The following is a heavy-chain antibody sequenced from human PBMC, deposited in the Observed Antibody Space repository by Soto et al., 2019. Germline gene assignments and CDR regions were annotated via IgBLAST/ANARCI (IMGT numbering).Heavy chain of an antibody. D-gene: IGHD5-12*01. Sequence: PGESLKISCKGSGYSFTSYWIGWVRQMPGKGLEWMGIIYPGDSDTRYSPSFQGQVTISADKSISTAYLQWSSLKASDTAVYYCARDPQRWLQPFLYYYYGMDVWGQGTTVTVSS. CDR2: IYPGDSDT. CDR3: ARDPQRWLQPFLYYYYGMDV. CDR1: GYSFTSYW. J-gene: IGHJ6*02. V-gene: IGHV5-51*01.